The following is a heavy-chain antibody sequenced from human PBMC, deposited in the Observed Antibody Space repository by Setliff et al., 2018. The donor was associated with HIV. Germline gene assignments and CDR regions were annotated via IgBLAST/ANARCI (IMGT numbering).Heavy chain of an antibody. CDR2: TSQSGKT. CDR3: TRREYT. J-gene: IGHJ4*02. Sequence: PSETLSLTCAVYGGPLSGHYWSWIRQPPGQGLEWIGETSQSGKTNYNPSLKSRVTISVDTSKNQFSLKLTSVTAADTAVYYCTRREYTWGQGKLVTVSS. V-gene: IGHV4-34*01. CDR1: GGPLSGHY. D-gene: IGHD6-6*01.